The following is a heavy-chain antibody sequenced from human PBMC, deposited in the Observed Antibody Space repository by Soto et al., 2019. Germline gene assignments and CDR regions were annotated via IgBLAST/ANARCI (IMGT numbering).Heavy chain of an antibody. D-gene: IGHD1-26*01. J-gene: IGHJ4*02. CDR2: ISGSGGST. CDR3: ASLPIVGAGH. Sequence: SLRLSCAASGFTFIIYAMSWVRQAPGKGLEWVSSISGSGGSTYYADSVKGRYTISRDNSKNTLYLQMSSLRPEETAVYYCASLPIVGAGHWGKGTLVTVSS. V-gene: IGHV3-23*01. CDR1: GFTFIIYA.